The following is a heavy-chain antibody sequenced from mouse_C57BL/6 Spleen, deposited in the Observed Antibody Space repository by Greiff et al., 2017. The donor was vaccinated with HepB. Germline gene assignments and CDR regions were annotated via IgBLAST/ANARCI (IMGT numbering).Heavy chain of an antibody. J-gene: IGHJ2*01. CDR3: ARDHRELDFDY. CDR2: ISYDGSN. D-gene: IGHD3-1*01. V-gene: IGHV3-6*01. Sequence: VQLKESGPGLVKPSQSLSLTCSITGYSITSGYYWNWIRQFPGNKLEWMGYISYDGSNNYNPSLKNRISITRDTSKNQFFLKLNSVTTEDTATYYCARDHRELDFDYWGQGTTLTVSS. CDR1: GYSITSGYY.